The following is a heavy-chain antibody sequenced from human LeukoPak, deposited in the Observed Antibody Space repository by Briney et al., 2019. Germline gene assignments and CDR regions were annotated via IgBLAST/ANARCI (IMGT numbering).Heavy chain of an antibody. V-gene: IGHV3-30*04. CDR2: ISYDGSRK. CDR1: GFTFSNFA. Sequence: GGSLRLSCAASGFTFSNFAMHWGRQAPGKGLEWVAVISYDGSRKDYADSAKGRFTIPRDNSKNALYLEINSLTSEDTAVYYCATAPLYSSSWFFRGYFDVWGQGTLVTVSS. D-gene: IGHD6-13*01. CDR3: ATAPLYSSSWFFRGYFDV. J-gene: IGHJ4*02.